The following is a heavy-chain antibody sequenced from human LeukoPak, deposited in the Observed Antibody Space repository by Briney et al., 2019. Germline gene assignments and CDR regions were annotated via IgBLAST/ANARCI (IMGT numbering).Heavy chain of an antibody. D-gene: IGHD3-3*01. CDR2: ISSDSRTI. J-gene: IGHJ3*02. CDR1: GFTFSSYS. Sequence: GGSLRLSCAASGFTFSSYSMNWVRQAPGKGLEWISYISSDSRTIYYTDSVKGRFTISRDNAKNSLYLQMNSLRAEDTAVYYCARAKQTDDFWSGYQDAFDIWGQGTMVTVSS. CDR3: ARAKQTDDFWSGYQDAFDI. V-gene: IGHV3-48*01.